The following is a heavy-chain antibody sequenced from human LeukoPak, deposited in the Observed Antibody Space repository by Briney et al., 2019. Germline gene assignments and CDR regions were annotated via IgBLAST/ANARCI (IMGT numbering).Heavy chain of an antibody. J-gene: IGHJ6*02. Sequence: PGGSLRLSFAASGFTFSSYSMNWGRQVAGKGLLWVSRINSDGSATIYADSVRGRFTISRDNAKNTLYLQMSGLRVEDTAVYHCASDSPYYGMDVWGQGTTVTVSS. CDR2: INSDGSAT. CDR3: ASDSPYYGMDV. V-gene: IGHV3-74*01. CDR1: GFTFSSYS.